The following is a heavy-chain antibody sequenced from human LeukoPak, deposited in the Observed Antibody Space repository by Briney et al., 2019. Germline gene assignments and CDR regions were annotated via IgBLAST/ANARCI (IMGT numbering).Heavy chain of an antibody. D-gene: IGHD3-3*01. CDR3: ARAGPDYDFCGFDP. V-gene: IGHV1-8*03. J-gene: IGHJ5*02. CDR2: INPKFGNT. Sequence: ASVKVSCKASGYTFINYDINWVRQAPGQGLEWMGWINPKFGNTGYAQKFQGRVTITRNTSISTAYMELSSLRSEDTAVYYCARAGPDYDFCGFDPWGQGTLVTVSS. CDR1: GYTFINYD.